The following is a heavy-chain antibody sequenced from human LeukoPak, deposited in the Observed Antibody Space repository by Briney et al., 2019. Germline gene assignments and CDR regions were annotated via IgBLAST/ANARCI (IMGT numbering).Heavy chain of an antibody. CDR3: ARRAHSGAMITLDY. CDR2: IYPGASNS. D-gene: IGHD5-12*01. V-gene: IGHV5-51*01. CDR1: GYGFTSYW. J-gene: IGHJ4*02. Sequence: GESLKISCRGSGYGFTSYWIVWVRQMPGKGLELMGVIYPGASNSRYRPSFQGQVTISADNSISTAYLQWSSLKASDTAMYYCARRAHSGAMITLDYWGQGTLVTVSS.